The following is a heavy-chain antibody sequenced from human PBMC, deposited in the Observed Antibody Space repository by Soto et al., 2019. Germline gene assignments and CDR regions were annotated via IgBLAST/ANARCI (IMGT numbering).Heavy chain of an antibody. J-gene: IGHJ4*02. V-gene: IGHV3-23*01. CDR3: AKEGCSSTSCYASFDY. D-gene: IGHD2-2*01. Sequence: GGSLRLSCAASGFTFSSYAMSWVRQAPGKGLEWVSAISGSGGSTYYADSVKGRFTISRDNSKNTLYLQMNSLRAEDTAVYYCAKEGCSSTSCYASFDYWGQGTLVTVSS. CDR1: GFTFSSYA. CDR2: ISGSGGST.